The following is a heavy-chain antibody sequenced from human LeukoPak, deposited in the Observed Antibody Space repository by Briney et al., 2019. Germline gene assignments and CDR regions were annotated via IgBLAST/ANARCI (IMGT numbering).Heavy chain of an antibody. J-gene: IGHJ6*02. CDR1: GFTFSSYG. CDR2: ISYDGSNK. Sequence: PGRSLRLSCAASGFTFSSYGMHWVRQAPGKGLEWVAVISYDGSNKYYADSVKGRFTISRDNSKNTLYLQMNSLRAEDTAVYYCAKDISTFRYYGMDVWGQGTTVTVSS. V-gene: IGHV3-30*18. D-gene: IGHD2-21*01. CDR3: AKDISTFRYYGMDV.